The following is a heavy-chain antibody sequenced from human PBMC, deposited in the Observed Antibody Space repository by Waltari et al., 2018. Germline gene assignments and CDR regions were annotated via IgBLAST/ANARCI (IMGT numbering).Heavy chain of an antibody. CDR2: IFYRGST. V-gene: IGHV4-59*11. Sequence: QVQLQESGPGLVKPSETLSLTCTVSGGFISSHYWSWIRQPPGKGLEWIGYIFYRGSTNYNPSLKSRVTISVDTSKNQVSLMLSSVTAADTAVYYCVRSHCIGDSCFRYFDSWGQGTLVTVSS. CDR1: GGFISSHY. CDR3: VRSHCIGDSCFRYFDS. J-gene: IGHJ4*02. D-gene: IGHD2-15*01.